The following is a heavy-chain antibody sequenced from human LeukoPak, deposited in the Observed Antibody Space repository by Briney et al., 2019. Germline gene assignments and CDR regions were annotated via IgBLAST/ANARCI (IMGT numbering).Heavy chain of an antibody. V-gene: IGHV4-39*07. Sequence: SETLSLTCTVSGGSISSGSYYWGWIRQPPGKGLEWIGSIYYSGITYYNPSLKSRVTISVDTSKNQFSLKLSSVTAADTAVYYCAREFGSYYEAFDYWGQGTLVTVSS. CDR3: AREFGSYYEAFDY. CDR2: IYYSGIT. CDR1: GGSISSGSYY. J-gene: IGHJ4*02. D-gene: IGHD1-26*01.